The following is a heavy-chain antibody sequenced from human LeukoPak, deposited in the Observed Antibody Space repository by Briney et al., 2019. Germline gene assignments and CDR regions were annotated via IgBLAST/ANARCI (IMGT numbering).Heavy chain of an antibody. CDR1: GYTFTSYG. CDR3: ARDLYYYGSGSPNWFDP. V-gene: IGHV1-18*01. Sequence: AASVKVSCKASGYTFTSYGISWVRQASGQGLEWMGWISAYNGNTNYAQKLQGRVTMTTDTSTSTAYMELKSLRSDDTAVYYCARDLYYYGSGSPNWFDPWGQGTLVTVSS. J-gene: IGHJ5*02. D-gene: IGHD3-10*01. CDR2: ISAYNGNT.